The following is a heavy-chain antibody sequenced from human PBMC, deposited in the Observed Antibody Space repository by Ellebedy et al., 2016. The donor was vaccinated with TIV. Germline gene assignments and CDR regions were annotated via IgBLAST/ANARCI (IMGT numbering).Heavy chain of an antibody. CDR3: ATDWELYD. J-gene: IGHJ4*02. CDR2: IKPDGSVK. V-gene: IGHV3-7*01. D-gene: IGHD3-9*01. CDR1: GFTFSNYW. Sequence: GESLKIPCAAPGFTFSNYWMIWVRQAPGKGLEWAADIKPDGSVKNYMDSVKGRFTISRDNAQNLLYLQMNSLRVEDTGVYYCATDWELYDWGQGTLVTVSS.